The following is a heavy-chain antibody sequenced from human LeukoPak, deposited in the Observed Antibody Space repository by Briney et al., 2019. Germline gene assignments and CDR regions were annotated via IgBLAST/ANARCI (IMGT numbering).Heavy chain of an antibody. J-gene: IGHJ4*02. CDR1: GGSISSYY. Sequence: SETLSLTCTVSGGSISSYYWSWIRQPPGKGLEWIGYIYYSGSTNYNPSLKSRVTISVDTSKSQFSLKLSSVTAADTAVYYCASGGDWNYGGYYFDYWGQGTLVTVSS. CDR3: ASGGDWNYGGYYFDY. V-gene: IGHV4-59*01. D-gene: IGHD1-7*01. CDR2: IYYSGST.